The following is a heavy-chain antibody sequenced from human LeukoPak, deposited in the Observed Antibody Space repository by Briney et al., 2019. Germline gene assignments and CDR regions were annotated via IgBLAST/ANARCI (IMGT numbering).Heavy chain of an antibody. V-gene: IGHV4-31*03. CDR1: GGSFSNAAYY. J-gene: IGHJ4*02. CDR3: ARVEAATTNPRFDY. Sequence: SQTLSLTCTVSGGSFSNAAYYWSWIRQHPGTGLEWIGYIYYSGSTYYNPSLKSRVTISVDTSKNQFSLELSSVTAADTAVYYCARVEAATTNPRFDYWGQGTLVTVSS. D-gene: IGHD5-24*01. CDR2: IYYSGST.